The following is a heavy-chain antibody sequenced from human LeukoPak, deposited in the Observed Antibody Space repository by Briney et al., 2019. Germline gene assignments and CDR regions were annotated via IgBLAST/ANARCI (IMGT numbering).Heavy chain of an antibody. CDR3: AKAPVTTCRGAFCYPFDY. CDR1: GFTFSSHP. Sequence: GGSLRLSCAASGFTFSSHPMSWVRLAPGKGLEWVSSIRGSGDSTYYADSVKGRFTISRDSSKNTLFLQMNRLRPEDAAVYYCAKAPVTTCRGAFCYPFDYWGLGTLVTVSS. V-gene: IGHV3-23*01. J-gene: IGHJ4*02. D-gene: IGHD2-15*01. CDR2: IRGSGDST.